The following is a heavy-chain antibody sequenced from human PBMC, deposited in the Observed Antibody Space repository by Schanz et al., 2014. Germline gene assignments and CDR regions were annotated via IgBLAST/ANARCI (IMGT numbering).Heavy chain of an antibody. Sequence: QVQLVQSGAEVKKPGASVKVSCKASGYTFTSYGISWVRQAPGQGLEWMGRIIPIHGIANYAQKFQGRVTITADKSTFTAYMDVSSLRSEDTAVYYCASSGAGYSSSWDFDYWGQGTLVTVSS. CDR3: ASSGAGYSSSWDFDY. D-gene: IGHD6-13*01. V-gene: IGHV1-69*04. CDR1: GYTFTSYG. J-gene: IGHJ4*02. CDR2: IIPIHGIA.